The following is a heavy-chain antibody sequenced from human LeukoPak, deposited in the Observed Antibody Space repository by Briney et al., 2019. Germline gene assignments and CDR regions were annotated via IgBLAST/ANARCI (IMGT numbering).Heavy chain of an antibody. J-gene: IGHJ4*02. CDR3: ARLDGATTH. V-gene: IGHV4-39*01. D-gene: IGHD1-7*01. Sequence: SETLSLTCTVSGGSISSTSYYWGWIRQPPGKGLEWIGSIYYSGGTFYNPSLKSRVTISLDTSKNQFSLKLNSVTAAVTAVYYCARLDGATTHWGQGTLVTVSS. CDR2: IYYSGGT. CDR1: GGSISSTSYY.